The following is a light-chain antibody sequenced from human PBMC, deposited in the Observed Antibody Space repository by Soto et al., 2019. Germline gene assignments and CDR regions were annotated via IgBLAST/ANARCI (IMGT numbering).Light chain of an antibody. CDR2: EVS. J-gene: IGLJ1*01. Sequence: LTHPASVSGSPGQSITISCTGTSSDVGGYDYVSWYQLHPGKAPKLMVFEVSNRPSGVSYRFSGSKSGNTASLTISGLQAEDEADYFCSSYSISTAYLFGTGTKVTVL. CDR1: SSDVGGYDY. CDR3: SSYSISTAYL. V-gene: IGLV2-14*01.